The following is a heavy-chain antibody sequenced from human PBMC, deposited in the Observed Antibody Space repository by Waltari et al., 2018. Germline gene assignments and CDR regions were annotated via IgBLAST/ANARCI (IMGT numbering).Heavy chain of an antibody. CDR1: GYTLTELS. V-gene: IGHV1-24*01. CDR3: ATPSLHGMVRGVSIGDYFDY. Sequence: QVQLVQSGAEVKKPGASVKVSCKVSGYTLTELSMHWVRQAPGKEPEWMGGFELEDVETVDAQKFQGRVNMTENTSTDTAYMDLSSLSAKDTAVYYCATPSLHGMVRGVSIGDYFDYWGQGTLVTVSS. CDR2: FELEDVET. D-gene: IGHD3-10*01. J-gene: IGHJ4*02.